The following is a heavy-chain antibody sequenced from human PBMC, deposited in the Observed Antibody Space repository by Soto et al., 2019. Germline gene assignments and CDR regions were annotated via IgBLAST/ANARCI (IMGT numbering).Heavy chain of an antibody. Sequence: DVQLLESGGGLVQPGGSLRLSCAASGFSFSSYAMVWVRQAPGKGLEGVAVISARGGSSYFADPGKGRFTLSRDNSKNVLSLEMNSLRAEDTAIYFCAKGSIEYSASVDNWGQGTLVVVSS. CDR2: ISARGGSS. V-gene: IGHV3-23*01. CDR1: GFSFSSYA. CDR3: AKGSIEYSASVDN. J-gene: IGHJ4*02. D-gene: IGHD5-12*01.